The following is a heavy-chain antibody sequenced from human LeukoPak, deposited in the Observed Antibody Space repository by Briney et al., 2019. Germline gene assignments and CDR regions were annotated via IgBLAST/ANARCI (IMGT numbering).Heavy chain of an antibody. CDR3: ARDRVLLGSY. J-gene: IGHJ4*02. CDR1: GGTFSSYA. D-gene: IGHD3-10*01. Sequence: EASVKVSCKASGGTFSSYAISWVRQAPGQGLEGMGRIIPIFGTANYAQKFQGRVTITTDESTSTAYMELSSLRSEDTAVYYSARDRVLLGSYWGQGTLVTVSS. CDR2: IIPIFGTA. V-gene: IGHV1-69*05.